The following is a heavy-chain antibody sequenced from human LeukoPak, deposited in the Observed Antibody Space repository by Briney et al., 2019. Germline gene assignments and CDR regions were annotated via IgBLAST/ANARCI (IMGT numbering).Heavy chain of an antibody. CDR1: GYSISSGYY. CDR3: ARGTIPGIQLWSTDFDY. V-gene: IGHV4-38-2*02. J-gene: IGHJ4*02. Sequence: SETLSLTCTVSGYSISSGYYWGWIRQPPGKGLEWIGYIYYSGSTYYNPSLKSRVTISVDTSKNQFSLKLSSVTAADTAVYYCARGTIPGIQLWSTDFDYWGQGTLVTVSS. D-gene: IGHD5-18*01. CDR2: IYYSGST.